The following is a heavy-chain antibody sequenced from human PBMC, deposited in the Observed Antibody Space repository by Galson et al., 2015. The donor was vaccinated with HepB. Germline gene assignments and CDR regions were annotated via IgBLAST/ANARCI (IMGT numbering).Heavy chain of an antibody. CDR2: IYPGDSDT. CDR1: GYSFTSYW. CDR3: ARPIFSKDRYNWNDMGF. V-gene: IGHV5-51*03. Sequence: QSGAEVKKPGESLKISFKGSGYSFTSYWIGWVRQMPGKGLEWMGIIYPGDSDTRYSPSFQGQVTISADKSISTAYLQWSSLKASDTAMYYCARPIFSKDRYNWNDMGFWGQGTMVTVSS. J-gene: IGHJ3*01. D-gene: IGHD1-1*01.